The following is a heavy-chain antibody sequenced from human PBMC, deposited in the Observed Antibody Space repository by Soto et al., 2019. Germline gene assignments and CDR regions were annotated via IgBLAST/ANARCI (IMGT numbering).Heavy chain of an antibody. V-gene: IGHV6-1*01. CDR2: TYYRSKWYN. Sequence: SQTLSLTCAISGDSVPSNSAAWNWIRQSPSRGLEWLGRTYYRSKWYNEYAVSVKSRITINPDTSKNQFSLQLNSVTPEDTAVYYCARGLPGYCSSTSCRPGMDVWGQGTTVTVSS. CDR3: ARGLPGYCSSTSCRPGMDV. CDR1: GDSVPSNSAA. D-gene: IGHD2-2*01. J-gene: IGHJ6*02.